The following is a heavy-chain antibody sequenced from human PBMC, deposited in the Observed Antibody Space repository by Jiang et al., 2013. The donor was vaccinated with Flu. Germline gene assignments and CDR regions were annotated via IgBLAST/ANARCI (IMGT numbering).Heavy chain of an antibody. Sequence: RLSCAASGFTFSSYWMSWVRQAPGKGLEWVANIKQDGSEKYYVDSVKGRFTISRDNAKNSLYLQMNSLRAEDTAVYYCARDHVVATIVVYYYGMDVWGQGTTVTVSS. CDR2: IKQDGSEK. V-gene: IGHV3-7*01. CDR3: ARDHVVATIVVYYYGMDV. J-gene: IGHJ6*02. CDR1: GFTFSSYW. D-gene: IGHD5-12*01.